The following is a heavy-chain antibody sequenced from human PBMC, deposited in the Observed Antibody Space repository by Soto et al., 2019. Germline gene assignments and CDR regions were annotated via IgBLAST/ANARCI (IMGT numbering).Heavy chain of an antibody. Sequence: GGSLRLSCSASGFTFSSYAMHWVRQAPGKGLEYVSGIRGNGDPPFYADSVKGRFTISRDNSKNTLYLQMSSLSADDTAVYYCVKSRGGNNLHFFDWGQGALVTVSS. V-gene: IGHV3-64D*06. D-gene: IGHD5-12*01. J-gene: IGHJ4*02. CDR1: GFTFSSYA. CDR3: VKSRGGNNLHFFD. CDR2: IRGNGDPP.